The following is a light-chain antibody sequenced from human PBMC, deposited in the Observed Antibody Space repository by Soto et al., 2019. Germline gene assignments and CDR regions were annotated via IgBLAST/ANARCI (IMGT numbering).Light chain of an antibody. Sequence: QSALTQPASVSGSPGQSITISCTGTSSDVGGYNLVSWYQQHPGEAPKLMIYEVTNRPSGVSNRFSGSKSGNTASLTISGLQAEDEADYYCSPYIPRITDWAFGGGTKVTVL. J-gene: IGLJ3*02. CDR1: SSDVGGYNL. V-gene: IGLV2-14*03. CDR2: EVT. CDR3: SPYIPRITDWA.